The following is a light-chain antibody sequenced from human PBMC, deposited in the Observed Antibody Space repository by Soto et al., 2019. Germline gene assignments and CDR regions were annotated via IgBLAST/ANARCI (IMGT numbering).Light chain of an antibody. CDR3: QQYSSSPIT. CDR1: QSVSNNY. CDR2: GAS. J-gene: IGKJ5*01. Sequence: EIVLTQSRRTLSLSPGERATLSCRASQSVSNNYLAWYQQKPGQAPRLLIYGASSRATGIPDRFSGGGSGTDFSLTISRLDPEDFAVYYCQQYSSSPITFGQGTRLEIK. V-gene: IGKV3-20*01.